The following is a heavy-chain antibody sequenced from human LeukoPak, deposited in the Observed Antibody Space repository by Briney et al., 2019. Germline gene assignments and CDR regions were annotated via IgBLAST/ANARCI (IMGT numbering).Heavy chain of an antibody. V-gene: IGHV1-46*01. CDR2: INPSGGST. CDR3: ARKDGLDY. J-gene: IGHJ4*02. Sequence: ASVKVSCKTSAYTFTGYYMHWVLQTPGQGLEWMGIINPSGGSTSYAQKFQGRVTMTRDMYTSTVYMELSSLRSEDTAVYYCARKDGLDYWGQGTLVTVSS. CDR1: AYTFTGYY.